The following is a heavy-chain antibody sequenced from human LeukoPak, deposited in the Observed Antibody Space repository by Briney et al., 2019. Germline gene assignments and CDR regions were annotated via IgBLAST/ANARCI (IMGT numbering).Heavy chain of an antibody. Sequence: GGSLRLSCAASGFTFDDYTMHWVRQAPGKTLEWVSLISWDGTTYYADSMKGRFTISRDNSKNSLYPQMDTLGSEDTAFYYCVKDLTYESSGSVFDYWGQGTLVTVSS. V-gene: IGHV3-43*01. CDR2: ISWDGTT. CDR3: VKDLTYESSGSVFDY. CDR1: GFTFDDYT. J-gene: IGHJ4*02. D-gene: IGHD3-22*01.